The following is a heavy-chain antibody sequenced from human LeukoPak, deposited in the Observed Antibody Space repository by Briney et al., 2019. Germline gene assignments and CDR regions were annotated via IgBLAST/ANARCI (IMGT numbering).Heavy chain of an antibody. V-gene: IGHV3-53*01. Sequence: GGSLRLSCAASGFTVSGKYMSGVRQAPGKGLEWISLIYSSGDTYYPDSVRGRFTISRDTSKNTLYLQMNSLRAEDTAVYYCARGPPTCSTNCYGYLDYWGQGTLVTVSS. J-gene: IGHJ4*02. CDR2: IYSSGDT. CDR1: GFTVSGKY. D-gene: IGHD2-2*01. CDR3: ARGPPTCSTNCYGYLDY.